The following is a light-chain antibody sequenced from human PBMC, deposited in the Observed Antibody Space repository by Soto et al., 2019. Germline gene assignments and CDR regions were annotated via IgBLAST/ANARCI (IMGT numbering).Light chain of an antibody. CDR3: QQGYNFPRA. CDR1: QPISSW. V-gene: IGKV1-12*01. J-gene: IGKJ1*01. Sequence: DIELTQSPSSISASVGDRFAVTCRASQPISSWLAWYQQVPGQAPYLLIYPASTLQSGVPSRFSGSGSGTDFTLTINSLQPEDFATYFCQQGYNFPRAFGQGTKVDIK. CDR2: PAS.